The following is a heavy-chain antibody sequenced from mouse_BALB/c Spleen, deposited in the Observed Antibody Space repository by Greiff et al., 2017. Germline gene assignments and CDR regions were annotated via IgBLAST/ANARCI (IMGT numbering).Heavy chain of an antibody. V-gene: IGHV7-3*02. CDR2: IRNKANGYKT. Sequence: EVKLVESGGGLVQPGGSLRLSCATSGFTFTDYYMSWVRQPPGKALEWLGFIRNKANGYKTEYSASVKGRFTISRDNSQSILYLQMNTLRAEDSATDYCARDMGDYWYFDVWGAGTTVTVSS. CDR1: GFTFTDYY. J-gene: IGHJ1*01. CDR3: ARDMGDYWYFDV.